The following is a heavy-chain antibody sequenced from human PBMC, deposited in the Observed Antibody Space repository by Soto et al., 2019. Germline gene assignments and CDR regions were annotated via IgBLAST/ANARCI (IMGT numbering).Heavy chain of an antibody. CDR2: ISGRSSDT. V-gene: IGHV3-23*01. D-gene: IGHD1-26*01. CDR1: GFTFNNYA. J-gene: IGHJ4*02. CDR3: ARDIDWYSNSSGFDN. Sequence: EVQLLESGGGLVQPGGSLRLSCAASGFTFNNYAMSWVRQPPGKGLEWVSAISGRSSDTYYADSVRGRFTISRDNSQNTLYLQMSSLRAEDTAVYYCARDIDWYSNSSGFDNWGQGTLVTVSS.